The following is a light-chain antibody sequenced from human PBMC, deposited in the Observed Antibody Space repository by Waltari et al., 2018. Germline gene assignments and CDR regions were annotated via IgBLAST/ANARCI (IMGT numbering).Light chain of an antibody. CDR3: QQYGASAWT. V-gene: IGKV3-20*01. Sequence: EIVLTQTPSTLSLSPGERATLSCMASQSVSATFLAWYQQRPAQAPRLLIYGASSRATGIPDRFSGSGSGTHFTLTISRLEPEDFAVYYCQQYGASAWTFGQGTKVEI. CDR2: GAS. J-gene: IGKJ1*01. CDR1: QSVSATF.